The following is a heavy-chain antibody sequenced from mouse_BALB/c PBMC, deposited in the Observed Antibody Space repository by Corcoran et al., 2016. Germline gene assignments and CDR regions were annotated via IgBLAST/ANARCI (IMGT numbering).Heavy chain of an antibody. J-gene: IGHJ3*01. CDR2: IYPGNGDT. Sequence: QVQLQQPGAELVKPGASVKMSCKASGYTFTSYTMHWVKQTPGQGLEWIGAIYPGNGDTSYNQKFKGKATLTADKSSSTAYMQLSSLTSEDSAVYYCASGTAYWGQGTLVTVSA. CDR3: ASGTAY. CDR1: GYTFTSYT. D-gene: IGHD3-3*01. V-gene: IGHV1-12*01.